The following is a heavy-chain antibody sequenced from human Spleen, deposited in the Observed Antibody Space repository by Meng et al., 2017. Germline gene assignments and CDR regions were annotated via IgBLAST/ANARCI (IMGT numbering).Heavy chain of an antibody. D-gene: IGHD6-19*01. CDR1: GFTFSSYE. Sequence: GGSLRLSCAASGFTFSSYEMNWVRQAPGKGLEWVSYISSSGNTIYYADSVKGRFTISRENAKNSLYLQMSSLRAEDTAVYYCARGGLSAVAGTKDYWGQGTLVTVSS. CDR3: ARGGLSAVAGTKDY. CDR2: ISSSGNTI. V-gene: IGHV3-48*03. J-gene: IGHJ4*02.